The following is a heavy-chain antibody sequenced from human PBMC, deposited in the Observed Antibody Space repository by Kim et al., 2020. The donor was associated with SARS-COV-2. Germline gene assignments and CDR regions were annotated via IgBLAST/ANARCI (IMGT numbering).Heavy chain of an antibody. CDR3: ARDRGDYGSKKAFDI. J-gene: IGHJ3*02. V-gene: IGHV3-21*01. D-gene: IGHD4-17*01. Sequence: DTVKGRFTISRDNAKNSLYLQMNSLRAEDTAVYYCARDRGDYGSKKAFDIWGQGTMVTVSS.